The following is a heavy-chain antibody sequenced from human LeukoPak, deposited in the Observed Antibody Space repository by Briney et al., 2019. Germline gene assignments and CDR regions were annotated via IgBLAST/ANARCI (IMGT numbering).Heavy chain of an antibody. CDR3: VRLGDSSGYFDY. J-gene: IGHJ4*02. CDR1: GFTFRNYW. D-gene: IGHD3-22*01. CDR2: IKPDGSEK. V-gene: IGHV3-7*01. Sequence: PGGSLRLSCEGSGFTFRNYWMSWVRQAPGKGLEWVANIKPDGSEKHYVDSVKGRFTISRDNAKNSLYLQMNSLRAEDTALYYCVRLGDSSGYFDYWGQGILVTVSS.